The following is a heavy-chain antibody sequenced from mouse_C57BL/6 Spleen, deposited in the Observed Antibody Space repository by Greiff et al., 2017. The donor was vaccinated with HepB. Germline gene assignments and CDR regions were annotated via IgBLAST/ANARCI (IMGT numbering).Heavy chain of an antibody. V-gene: IGHV10-1*01. CDR2: IRSKSNNYAT. J-gene: IGHJ4*01. CDR1: GFSFNTYA. CDR3: VRHPLYYDYAMDY. D-gene: IGHD2-1*01. Sequence: EVKLVESGGGLVQPKGSLKLSCAASGFSFNTYAMNWVRQAPGKGLEWVARIRSKSNNYATYYADSVKDRFTISRDDSESMLYLQMNNLKTEDTAMYYCVRHPLYYDYAMDYWGQGTSVTVSS.